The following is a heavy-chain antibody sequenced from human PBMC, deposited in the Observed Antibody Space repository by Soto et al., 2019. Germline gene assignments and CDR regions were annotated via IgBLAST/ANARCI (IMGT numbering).Heavy chain of an antibody. CDR3: ARGLFSENYYSGGWYYFDY. Sequence: QVQLQQWGAGLLKPSETLSLTCAVYGGSFSGYSWTWIRQSPGKGLEWIGQINHSGSTTYNPSLKSRVTISLATSKNQFSLELSSVTAVDTAVYYCARGLFSENYYSGGWYYFDYWGQGTLVTVSS. CDR2: INHSGST. V-gene: IGHV4-34*01. CDR1: GGSFSGYS. J-gene: IGHJ4*02. D-gene: IGHD1-26*01.